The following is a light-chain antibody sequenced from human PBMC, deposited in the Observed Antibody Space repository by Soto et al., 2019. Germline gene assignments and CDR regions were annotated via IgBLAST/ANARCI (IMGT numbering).Light chain of an antibody. CDR3: CSYAGSYIWV. V-gene: IGLV2-11*01. J-gene: IGLJ3*02. Sequence: QYVLTQPRSVSGSPGQSVTISCTGTSSDVGGYNYVSWYQQYPGKAPKLMTYDVSKRPSGIPDRFSGSKSGNTASLTISGLQAEDEADYYCCSYAGSYIWVFGGGTKLTAL. CDR1: SSDVGGYNY. CDR2: DVS.